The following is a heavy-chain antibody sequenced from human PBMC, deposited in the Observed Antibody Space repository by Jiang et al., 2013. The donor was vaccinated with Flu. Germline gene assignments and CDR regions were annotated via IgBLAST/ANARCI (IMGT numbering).Heavy chain of an antibody. CDR2: ISSSSII. V-gene: IGHV3-48*02. CDR3: ARGPSGSYVNRPDDY. J-gene: IGHJ4*02. D-gene: IGHD3-10*01. Sequence: DGQLVESGGDLVQPGGSLRLSCVASGFNFSSYTMNWVRQAPGKGLEWVSYISSSSIIYYADSVRGRFTISRDNGKNSLYLQMNSLRDEDTAVYYCARGPSGSYVNRPDDYWGQGTLVTISS. CDR1: GFNFSSYT.